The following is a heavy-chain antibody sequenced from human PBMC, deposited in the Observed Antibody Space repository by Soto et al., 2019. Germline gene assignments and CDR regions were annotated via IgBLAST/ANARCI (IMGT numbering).Heavy chain of an antibody. CDR1: GGSVTSGTHY. J-gene: IGHJ4*02. Sequence: QVQLQESGPGLVKPSETLSLTCTVSGGSVTSGTHYWSWIRQSPGKELEWIGFIDYRGGTNYNPSLKRRVTTSVDTSKKEFSLWLTSVTAADTAVYYCARGRVTYGRFDYWGQGTLVTVSP. CDR3: ARGRVTYGRFDY. CDR2: IDYRGGT. V-gene: IGHV4-61*01. D-gene: IGHD2-21*02.